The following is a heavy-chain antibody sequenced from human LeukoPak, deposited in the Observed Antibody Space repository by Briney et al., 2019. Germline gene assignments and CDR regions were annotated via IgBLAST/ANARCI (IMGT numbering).Heavy chain of an antibody. CDR1: GFTFSSYS. CDR3: ATTNFRPY. J-gene: IGHJ4*02. Sequence: GGSLRLSCEASGFTFSSYSMNWVRQAPGKGLEWIAYIRSGATTIYYADSVKGRFTISRDDAKNSLFLQMNSLRAEDTAIYYCATTNFRPYWGQGTLVTVSS. V-gene: IGHV3-48*04. D-gene: IGHD1-1*01. CDR2: IRSGATTI.